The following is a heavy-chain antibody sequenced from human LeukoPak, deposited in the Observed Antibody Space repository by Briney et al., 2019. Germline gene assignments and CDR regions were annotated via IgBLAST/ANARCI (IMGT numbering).Heavy chain of an antibody. CDR2: INPNSGGT. CDR1: GYTFTCYY. CDR3: ARVGVAARPYIFDY. J-gene: IGHJ4*02. V-gene: IGHV1-2*02. D-gene: IGHD6-6*01. Sequence: ASVKVSCKASGYTFTCYYMHWVRQAPGQGLEWMGWINPNSGGTNYAQKFQGRVTMTRDTSISTAYMELSRLRSDDTAVYYCARVGVAARPYIFDYWGQGTLVTVSS.